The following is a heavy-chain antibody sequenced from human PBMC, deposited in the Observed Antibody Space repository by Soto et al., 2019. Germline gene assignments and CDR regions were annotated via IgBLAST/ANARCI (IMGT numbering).Heavy chain of an antibody. D-gene: IGHD6-13*01. J-gene: IGHJ5*02. CDR3: AKDSSVTAAGSGGWFDP. CDR2: ISFDGGNQ. V-gene: IGHV3-30*18. CDR1: GFDFNTYG. Sequence: QVQLVQSGGGVVQPGRSLRLSCAASGFDFNTYGLHWVRQAPGKGLEWVAGISFDGGNQYYADSMKGRFTISRVKSNNTLYLQMNSLGAEDTATYYCAKDSSVTAAGSGGWFDPWSQGTLVIVSS.